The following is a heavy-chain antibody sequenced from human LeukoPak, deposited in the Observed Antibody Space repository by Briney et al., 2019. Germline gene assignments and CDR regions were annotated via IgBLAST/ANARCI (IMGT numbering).Heavy chain of an antibody. CDR1: GGSINRSSYY. CDR3: ATDSSGYYIFDF. Sequence: SETLSLTCTVSGGSINRSSYYWGWTRQPPGRGLEWIGSLYYSGTTYYNPSLKSRVTMSVDTSKNQLSLNLTSVTAADTAVYYCATDSSGYYIFDFWGQGAQVTVSS. CDR2: LYYSGTT. J-gene: IGHJ4*02. D-gene: IGHD3-22*01. V-gene: IGHV4-39*01.